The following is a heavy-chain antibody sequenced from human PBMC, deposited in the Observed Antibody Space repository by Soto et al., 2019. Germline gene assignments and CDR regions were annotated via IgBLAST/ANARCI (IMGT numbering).Heavy chain of an antibody. D-gene: IGHD3-22*01. V-gene: IGHV5-51*01. CDR1: GYSFTIYW. CDR2: IYPGDSDT. CDR3: ARHGPRVSYDTSAYYYYGMDV. J-gene: IGHJ6*02. Sequence: GESLKISCKGSGYSFTIYWIGWVRQMPGKGLEWMGIIYPGDSDTRYSPSFQGQVTISADKSISTAYLQWSSLKASDTAMSYCARHGPRVSYDTSAYYYYGMDVWGQGTTVTVSS.